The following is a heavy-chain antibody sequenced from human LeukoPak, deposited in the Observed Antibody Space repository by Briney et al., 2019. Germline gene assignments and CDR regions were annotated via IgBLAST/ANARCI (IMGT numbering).Heavy chain of an antibody. Sequence: SETLSLTCAVSGGSISSGGYSWSWIRQPPGKGLEWIGYIYHSGSTYYNPSLKSRVTISVDTSKNQFSLKLSSVTAADTAVYYCARGKRYYCGGDCFPPYYYGMDVWGQGTTVTVSS. J-gene: IGHJ6*02. V-gene: IGHV4-30-2*01. D-gene: IGHD2-21*02. CDR1: GGSISSGGYS. CDR3: ARGKRYYCGGDCFPPYYYGMDV. CDR2: IYHSGST.